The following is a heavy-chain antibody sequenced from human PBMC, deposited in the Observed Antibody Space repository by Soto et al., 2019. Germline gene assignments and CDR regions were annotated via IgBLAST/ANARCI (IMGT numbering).Heavy chain of an antibody. J-gene: IGHJ6*02. Sequence: QVQLQESGPGLVKPSGTLSLTCAVSGGSISSSNWWSWVRQPPGKGLEWIGEIYHSGSTNYNPSLKSRVTISVDKSKNQFSLKLRSVTAADTALYYCASDHIVVVPAASPSYYYCGMDVWGQGTTVTVSS. CDR2: IYHSGST. CDR1: GGSISSSNW. D-gene: IGHD2-2*01. CDR3: ASDHIVVVPAASPSYYYCGMDV. V-gene: IGHV4-4*02.